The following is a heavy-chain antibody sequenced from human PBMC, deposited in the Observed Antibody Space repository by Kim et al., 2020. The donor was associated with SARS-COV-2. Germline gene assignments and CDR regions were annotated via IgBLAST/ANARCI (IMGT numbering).Heavy chain of an antibody. Sequence: SETLSLTCTVSGGSISSGGYYWSWIRQHPGKGLEWIGYIYYSGSTYYNPSLKSRVTISVDTSKNQLSLKLSSVTVADTAVYYCARALLGRPSSIDYWGQGTLVTVSS. V-gene: IGHV4-31*03. CDR1: GGSISSGGYY. CDR3: ARALLGRPSSIDY. D-gene: IGHD3-16*01. CDR2: IYYSGST. J-gene: IGHJ4*02.